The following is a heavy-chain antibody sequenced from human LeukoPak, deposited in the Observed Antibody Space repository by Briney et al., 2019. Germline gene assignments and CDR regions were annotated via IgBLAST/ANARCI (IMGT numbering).Heavy chain of an antibody. J-gene: IGHJ3*02. CDR2: INPNSGGT. Sequence: ASVKVSCKASGYTFTGYYMHWVRQAPGQGLEWMGWINPNSGGTNYAQKFQGRVTMTRDTSISTAYMELSRLRSDDTAVYYCARGLKPSYYYDSSGYSRRSDAFDIWGQGTMVTVPS. D-gene: IGHD3-22*01. V-gene: IGHV1-2*02. CDR1: GYTFTGYY. CDR3: ARGLKPSYYYDSSGYSRRSDAFDI.